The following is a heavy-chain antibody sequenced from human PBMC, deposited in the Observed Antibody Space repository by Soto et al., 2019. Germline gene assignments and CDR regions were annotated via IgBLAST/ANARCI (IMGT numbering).Heavy chain of an antibody. CDR2: IVPIFGTA. D-gene: IGHD5-18*01. CDR1: GGTFSSYA. Sequence: ALVKVSCKASGGTFSSYAISWVRQAPGQGLEWMGGIVPIFGTANYAQKFQGRVTITADESTSTAYMELSSLRSEDTAVYYCARALGRLHNYFDYWGQGTLVTVSS. CDR3: ARALGRLHNYFDY. V-gene: IGHV1-69*13. J-gene: IGHJ4*02.